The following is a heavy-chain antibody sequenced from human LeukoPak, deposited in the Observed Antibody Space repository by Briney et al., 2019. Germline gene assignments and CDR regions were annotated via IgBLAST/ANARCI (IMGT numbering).Heavy chain of an antibody. CDR2: IYSSGDT. Sequence: GGSLRLSCAASGVTVNNNYMSWVRQAPGKVPEWVSSIYSSGDTHYADSVKGRFAISRDNSKNTLYLQMNSLRAEDTAVYYCAKSRSIIVVVPAAIRDYWGQGTLVTVSS. V-gene: IGHV3-66*01. CDR3: AKSRSIIVVVPAAIRDY. J-gene: IGHJ4*02. D-gene: IGHD2-2*01. CDR1: GVTVNNNY.